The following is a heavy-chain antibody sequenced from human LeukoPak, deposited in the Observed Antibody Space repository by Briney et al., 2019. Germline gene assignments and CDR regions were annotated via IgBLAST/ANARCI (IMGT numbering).Heavy chain of an antibody. J-gene: IGHJ4*02. CDR1: GFTFATYA. D-gene: IGHD3-10*01. CDR3: AKSPYALGSYGIAGDY. V-gene: IGHV3-23*01. CDR2: ISGSGSST. Sequence: PGGSLRLSCAASGFTFATYAMSWVRQAPGRGLEWVSSISGSGSSTFYADSVKGRFTISRDNSKNTLYLQMTSLRAEDTAVFYCAKSPYALGSYGIAGDYWGQGTLVTVPS.